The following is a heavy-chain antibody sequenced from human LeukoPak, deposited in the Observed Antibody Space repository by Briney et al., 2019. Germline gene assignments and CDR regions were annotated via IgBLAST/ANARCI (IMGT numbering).Heavy chain of an antibody. CDR3: VRESDAFDV. CDR1: GFTFTSHW. CDR2: IKQDGSEQ. V-gene: IGHV3-7*01. J-gene: IGHJ3*01. Sequence: GGSLRLSCAASGFTFTSHWMIWVRQAPGKGLEWVANIKQDGSEQFYLDSVKGRFTVSRDNAKSSLYLQMDRPRVEDTGIYYCVRESDAFDVWGQGTMVTVSS.